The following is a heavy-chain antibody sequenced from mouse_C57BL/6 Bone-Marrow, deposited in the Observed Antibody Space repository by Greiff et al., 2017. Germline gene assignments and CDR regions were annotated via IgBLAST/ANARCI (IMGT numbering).Heavy chain of an antibody. D-gene: IGHD2-12*01. Sequence: EVQRVESGEGLVKPGGSLKLSCAASGFTFSSYAMSWVRQTPEQRLEWVAYISSGGDYIYYADTVKGRFTISRDNARNTLYLQMSSLKSEDTARYYCTRDEGSYQDAMDYWGQGTSVTVSS. CDR2: ISSGGDYI. CDR1: GFTFSSYA. V-gene: IGHV5-9-1*02. J-gene: IGHJ4*01. CDR3: TRDEGSYQDAMDY.